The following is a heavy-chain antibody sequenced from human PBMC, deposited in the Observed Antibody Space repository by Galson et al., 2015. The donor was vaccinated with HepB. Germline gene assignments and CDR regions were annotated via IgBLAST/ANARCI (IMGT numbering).Heavy chain of an antibody. D-gene: IGHD1-26*01. CDR3: ARGGSWHTDY. Sequence: SLRLSCAASGFTLSSHWMTWVRQAPGKGLEWVANIKPDGSDTYYMDSVKGRFTISRDNAKNSLYLQMNSLRAEDTAMYHCARGGSWHTDYWGQGTLVTVSS. CDR1: GFTLSSHW. J-gene: IGHJ4*02. V-gene: IGHV3-7*01. CDR2: IKPDGSDT.